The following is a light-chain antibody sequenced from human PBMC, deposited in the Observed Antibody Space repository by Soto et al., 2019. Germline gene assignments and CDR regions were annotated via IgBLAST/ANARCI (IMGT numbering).Light chain of an antibody. CDR1: QSVSSN. V-gene: IGKV3-15*01. CDR2: GAS. CDR3: QQYNNWPLT. Sequence: EIVMTQPPATLSVSPGERATLSCRASQSVSSNLAWYQQKPGQAPRLLIYGASTRATGIPARFSGSGSGTDFTLTISSVQSEDFAVYYCQQYNNWPLTFGPGTKVDIK. J-gene: IGKJ3*01.